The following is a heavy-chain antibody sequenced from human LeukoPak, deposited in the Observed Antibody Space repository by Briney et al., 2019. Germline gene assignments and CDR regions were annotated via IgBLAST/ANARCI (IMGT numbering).Heavy chain of an antibody. CDR2: VNPNSGNT. V-gene: IGHV1-8*01. CDR3: ARDQFPVLHAFDI. D-gene: IGHD2/OR15-2a*01. CDR1: GYTFTSYD. Sequence: GASVKVSCKASGYTFTSYDINWVRQATGQGLEWMGWVNPNSGNTGYAQKFQGRVTMTRNTSISTAYMELSSLRPEDTAVYYCARDQFPVLHAFDIWGQGTMVTVSS. J-gene: IGHJ3*02.